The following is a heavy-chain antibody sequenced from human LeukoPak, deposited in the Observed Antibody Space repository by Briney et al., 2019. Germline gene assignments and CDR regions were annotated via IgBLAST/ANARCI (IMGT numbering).Heavy chain of an antibody. CDR3: AKDPSLYYDSRFQH. Sequence: PGGSLRLSCAASGFTFSSYAMSWVRQAPGKGLEWVSAISGRGGSTYYADSVKGRFTISRDNSKNTLYLQMNSLRAEDTAVYYCAKDPSLYYDSRFQHWGQGTLVTVSS. CDR2: ISGRGGST. V-gene: IGHV3-23*01. CDR1: GFTFSSYA. D-gene: IGHD3-22*01. J-gene: IGHJ1*01.